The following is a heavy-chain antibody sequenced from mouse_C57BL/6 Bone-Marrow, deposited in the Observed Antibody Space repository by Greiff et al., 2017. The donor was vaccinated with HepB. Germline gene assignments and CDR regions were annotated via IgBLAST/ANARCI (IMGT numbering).Heavy chain of an antibody. CDR2: ISGGGGNT. J-gene: IGHJ3*01. V-gene: IGHV5-9*01. CDR3: ACPLNEYPCSY. CDR1: GFTFSSYT. Sequence: EVKVVESGGGLVKPGGSLKLSCAASGFTFSSYTMSWVRQTPEKRLEWVATISGGGGNTYYPDSVKGRFTISKDNAKNTLYLQLSSLRSEDTALYYCACPLNEYPCSYWDQGTLVTVSA. D-gene: IGHD5-2*01.